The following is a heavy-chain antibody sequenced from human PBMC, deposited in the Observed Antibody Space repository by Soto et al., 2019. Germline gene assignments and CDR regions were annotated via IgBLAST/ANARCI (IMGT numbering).Heavy chain of an antibody. Sequence: QVQLVQSGAEVKKPGASVKVSCKASGYIFVNYGIAWVRQAPGQGLEWMGWISPYTGNTHSATKVQGRLTMTTDTSTSTAYMALGSLTSDDTAVYYCVMVDNYVTPTPQDVWGQGTTVTVSS. J-gene: IGHJ6*02. CDR1: GYIFVNYG. CDR2: ISPYTGNT. V-gene: IGHV1-18*01. CDR3: VMVDNYVTPTPQDV. D-gene: IGHD3-16*01.